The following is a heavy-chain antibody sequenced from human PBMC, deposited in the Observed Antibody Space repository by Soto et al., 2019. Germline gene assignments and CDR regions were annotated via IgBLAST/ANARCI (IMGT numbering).Heavy chain of an antibody. CDR2: ISSSSSTI. D-gene: IGHD2-15*01. CDR3: AREGRGYCSGGSCYYFDY. CDR1: GFTFSSYS. Sequence: GGSLRLSCAASGFTFSSYSMNWVRQAPGKGLEWVSYISSSSSTIYYADSVKGRFTISRDNAKNSLYLQMNSLRAEDTAVYYCAREGRGYCSGGSCYYFDYWGQGTLVTVSS. J-gene: IGHJ4*02. V-gene: IGHV3-48*04.